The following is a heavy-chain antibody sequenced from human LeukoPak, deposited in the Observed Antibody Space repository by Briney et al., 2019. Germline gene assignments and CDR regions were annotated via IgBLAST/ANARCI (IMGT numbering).Heavy chain of an antibody. V-gene: IGHV4-59*12. CDR2: IYYSGST. J-gene: IGHJ4*02. Sequence: KTSETLSLTCTVSGASISDYYWSWIRQPPGKGLEWIGYIYYSGSTNYNPSLKSRVTMSVDTSKKQFSLRLSSVTAADTAVYYCARDLTSERLLDYWGQGTLVTVSS. CDR3: ARDLTSERLLDY. D-gene: IGHD6-25*01. CDR1: GASISDYY.